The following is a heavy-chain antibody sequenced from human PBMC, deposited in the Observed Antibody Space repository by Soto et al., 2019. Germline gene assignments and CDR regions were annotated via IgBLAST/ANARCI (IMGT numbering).Heavy chain of an antibody. CDR1: GYTFTNYA. Sequence: ASVKVSCKASGYTFTNYAMHWVRQAPGQRLEWMGWINAGNGNTKYSQKFQGRVTITRDTSASTAYMELSSLRSGDTAVYYCARPKYSSSWSYWFDPWGQGTLVTVSS. J-gene: IGHJ5*02. D-gene: IGHD6-6*01. V-gene: IGHV1-3*01. CDR3: ARPKYSSSWSYWFDP. CDR2: INAGNGNT.